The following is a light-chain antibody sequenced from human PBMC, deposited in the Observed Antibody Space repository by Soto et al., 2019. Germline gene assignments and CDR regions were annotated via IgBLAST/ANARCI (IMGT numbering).Light chain of an antibody. CDR3: QHFNNYLRT. J-gene: IGKJ1*01. Sequence: AIQLTQSPSSLSASVGDRVTITCRASQGISSALAWYQQKPGKAPKLLIYDASSLQSGVPSRFSGSGSRTDFTLTISSLQPEDFATYYCQHFNNYLRTFGQGTRVEIK. CDR1: QGISSA. CDR2: DAS. V-gene: IGKV1D-13*01.